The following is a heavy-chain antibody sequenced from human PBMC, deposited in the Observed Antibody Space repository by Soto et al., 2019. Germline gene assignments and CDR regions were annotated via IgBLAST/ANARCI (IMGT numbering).Heavy chain of an antibody. CDR1: GYTFTSYG. D-gene: IGHD2-2*01. V-gene: IGHV1-18*01. J-gene: IGHJ5*02. Sequence: GASVKVSCKASGYTFTSYGISWVRQAPGQGLEWMGWISAYNGNTNYAQKLQGRVTMTTDTSTSTAYMELRSLRSDDTAVYYCARDVLDVVVPAAMFVPWFDPWGQGTLVTVSS. CDR2: ISAYNGNT. CDR3: ARDVLDVVVPAAMFVPWFDP.